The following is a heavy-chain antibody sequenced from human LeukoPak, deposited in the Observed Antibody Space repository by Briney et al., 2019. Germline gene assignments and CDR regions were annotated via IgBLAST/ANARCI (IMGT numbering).Heavy chain of an antibody. Sequence: GGSLRLSCAASGFTFSSYSMNWVRQAPGKGLEWVSYISSSSSTIYYADSVKGRFTISRDNAKNSLYLQMNSLRAEDTAVYYCARDLSSYGYYFDYWGQGTLVTVSS. J-gene: IGHJ4*02. D-gene: IGHD5-18*01. CDR1: GFTFSSYS. V-gene: IGHV3-48*04. CDR3: ARDLSSYGYYFDY. CDR2: ISSSSSTI.